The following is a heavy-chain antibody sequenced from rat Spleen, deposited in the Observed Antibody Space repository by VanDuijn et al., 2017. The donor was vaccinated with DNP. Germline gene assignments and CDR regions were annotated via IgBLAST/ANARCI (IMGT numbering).Heavy chain of an antibody. CDR2: ISYSGST. V-gene: IGHV3-1*01. CDR1: GFSITSNY. CDR3: ARGLNYGGYNYYWYFDF. J-gene: IGHJ1*01. D-gene: IGHD1-11*01. Sequence: EVQLQESGPGLVKPAQSLSLTCSVTGFSITSNYWGWIRTCPGNKMEWMGYISYSGSTGYNPSHKRRISITRDTSNNQFFLQLNSVTTEDTATYYCARGLNYGGYNYYWYFDFWGPGIMVTVSS.